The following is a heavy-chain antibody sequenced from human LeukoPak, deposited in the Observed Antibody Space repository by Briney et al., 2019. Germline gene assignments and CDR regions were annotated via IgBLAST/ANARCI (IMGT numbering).Heavy chain of an antibody. Sequence: SETLSLTCTVSGGSISSYYWSWIRHPPGKGLEWIGYIYYSGSTNYNPSLKSRVTISVDTSKNQFSLKLSSVTAADTAVYYCARDSSGWYWYFDLWGRGTLVTVSS. J-gene: IGHJ2*01. CDR1: GGSISSYY. V-gene: IGHV4-59*01. CDR2: IYYSGST. D-gene: IGHD6-19*01. CDR3: ARDSSGWYWYFDL.